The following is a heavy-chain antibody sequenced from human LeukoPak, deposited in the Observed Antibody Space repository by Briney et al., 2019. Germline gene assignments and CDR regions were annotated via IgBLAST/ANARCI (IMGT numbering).Heavy chain of an antibody. CDR1: GFTFSSYD. J-gene: IGHJ4*02. D-gene: IGHD3-10*01. Sequence: GGSLRLSCAASGFTFSSYDMSWVRQAPGKGLEWVSVISGSGVSTYYADSVKGRFTISRDNSKNTLYLQMNSLRAEDTAVYYCAKPHYYGSGSYCFDYWGQGTLVTVSS. V-gene: IGHV3-23*01. CDR3: AKPHYYGSGSYCFDY. CDR2: ISGSGVST.